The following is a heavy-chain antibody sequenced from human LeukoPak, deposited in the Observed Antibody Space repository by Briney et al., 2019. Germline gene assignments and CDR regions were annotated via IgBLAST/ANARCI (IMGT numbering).Heavy chain of an antibody. CDR3: ARDLKSSASLED. D-gene: IGHD3-22*01. CDR1: GYTFTSYY. CDR2: INPSGGST. Sequence: ASVKVSCKASGYTFTSYYMHWVRQAPGLGLEWMGIINPSGGSTSYAQKFQGRVTMTRDTSTSTVYMELSSLRSEDTAMYYCARDLKSSASLEDWGQGTLVTVSS. V-gene: IGHV1-46*01. J-gene: IGHJ4*02.